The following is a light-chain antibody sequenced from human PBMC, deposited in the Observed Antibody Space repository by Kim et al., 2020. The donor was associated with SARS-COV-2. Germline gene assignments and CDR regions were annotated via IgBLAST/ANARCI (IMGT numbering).Light chain of an antibody. J-gene: IGLJ2*01. CDR3: QSYDSSLSGVL. CDR1: SSNIGAGSD. V-gene: IGLV1-40*01. CDR2: SNN. Sequence: GQRVTISCTGSSSNIGAGSDVHWYQQFPGTAPKLLIYSNNNRPSGVPDRFSGSKSGTSASLAITGLQAEDEADYYCQSYDSSLSGVLFGGGTKVTVL.